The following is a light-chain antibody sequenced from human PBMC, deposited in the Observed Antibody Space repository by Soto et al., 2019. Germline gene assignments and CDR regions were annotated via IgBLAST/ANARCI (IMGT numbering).Light chain of an antibody. Sequence: TQSPSSVSASVGDRATLSCRASHSVSTSLAWYQQKPGQAPRLLIYDASNRATGVPARFSGSGSGTDFTLTIGSLEPEDFAVYYCQQRSTWPPFTFGPGTKVDIK. CDR2: DAS. J-gene: IGKJ3*01. V-gene: IGKV3-11*01. CDR3: QQRSTWPPFT. CDR1: HSVSTS.